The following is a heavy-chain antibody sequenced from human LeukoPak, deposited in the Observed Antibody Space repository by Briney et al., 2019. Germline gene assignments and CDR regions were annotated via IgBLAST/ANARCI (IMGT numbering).Heavy chain of an antibody. CDR1: GFTFSSYS. CDR2: ISSSSSYI. V-gene: IGHV3-21*01. D-gene: IGHD6-19*01. Sequence: GGSLRLSCAAPGFTFSSYSMNWVRQAPGKGLEWVSSISSSSSYIYYADSVKGRFTISRDNAKNSLYLQMNSLRAEDTAVYYCARDRQWLSGNTYFDYWGQGTLVTVSS. CDR3: ARDRQWLSGNTYFDY. J-gene: IGHJ4*02.